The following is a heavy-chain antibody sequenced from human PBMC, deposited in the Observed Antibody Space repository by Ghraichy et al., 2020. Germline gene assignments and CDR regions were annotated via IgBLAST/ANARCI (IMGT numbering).Heavy chain of an antibody. CDR1: GGSFSGYY. CDR2: VNHSGST. V-gene: IGHV4-34*01. CDR3: ARGISSVLR. Sequence: SQTLSLTCAMYGGSFSGYYWSWIRQPPGKGLEWIGEVNHSGSTNYNPSLKSRVTISVDTSKNQFSLKLSSVTAADTAVYYCARGISSVLRWGQGTLVTVSS. D-gene: IGHD3-3*01. J-gene: IGHJ4*02.